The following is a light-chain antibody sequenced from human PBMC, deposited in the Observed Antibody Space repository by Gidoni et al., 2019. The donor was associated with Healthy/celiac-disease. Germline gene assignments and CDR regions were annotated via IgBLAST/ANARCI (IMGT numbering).Light chain of an antibody. V-gene: IGKV3-20*01. Sequence: IVFTQSPGTLSLSPGERATLSCRASQSVSSSYLAWYQQKPGQAPRLLIYGASSSATGIPDRFSGSGSGTDFTLTISRLAPEDFAVYYCQQYGSFPFTFGHXTKVDIK. CDR3: QQYGSFPFT. J-gene: IGKJ3*01. CDR1: QSVSSSY. CDR2: GAS.